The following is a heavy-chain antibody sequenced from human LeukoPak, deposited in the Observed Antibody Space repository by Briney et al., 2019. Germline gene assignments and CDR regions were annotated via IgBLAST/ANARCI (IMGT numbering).Heavy chain of an antibody. CDR1: GFTFSSYG. CDR2: IWYDGSNK. Sequence: GGSLRLSCAASGFTFSSYGMHWVRQAPGKGLEWVAVIWYDGSNKYYADSVKGRFTISRDNSKNTLYLQMNSLRAEDTAVYYCAREGKITMIVDYWGQGTLVTVSS. D-gene: IGHD3-22*01. V-gene: IGHV3-33*01. J-gene: IGHJ4*02. CDR3: AREGKITMIVDY.